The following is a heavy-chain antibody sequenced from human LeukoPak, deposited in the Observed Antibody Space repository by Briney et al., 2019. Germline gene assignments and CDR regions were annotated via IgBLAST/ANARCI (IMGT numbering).Heavy chain of an antibody. V-gene: IGHV1-69*05. CDR3: AKLPPGLYDFWSARGGSIDY. J-gene: IGHJ4*02. CDR2: IIPIFGTA. D-gene: IGHD3-3*01. Sequence: GASVKVSCKASGGTFSSYAISWVRQAPGQGPEWMGGIIPIFGTANYAQKFQGRVTITTDESTSTAYMELSSLRSEDTAVYYCAKLPPGLYDFWSARGGSIDYWGQGTLVTVSS. CDR1: GGTFSSYA.